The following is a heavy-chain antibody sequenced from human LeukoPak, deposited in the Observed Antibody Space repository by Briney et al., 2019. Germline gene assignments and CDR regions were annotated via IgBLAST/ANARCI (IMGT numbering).Heavy chain of an antibody. CDR3: ARDLRWGFGSGSYYDY. CDR1: GFTFSSYG. V-gene: IGHV3-30*03. Sequence: PGGSLRLSCAASGFTFSSYGMHWVRQAPGKGLEWVAVISYDGSNKYYADSVKGRFTISRDNSKNTLYLQMNSLRAEDTAVYYCARDLRWGFGSGSYYDYWGQGTLVTVSS. J-gene: IGHJ4*02. D-gene: IGHD3-10*01. CDR2: ISYDGSNK.